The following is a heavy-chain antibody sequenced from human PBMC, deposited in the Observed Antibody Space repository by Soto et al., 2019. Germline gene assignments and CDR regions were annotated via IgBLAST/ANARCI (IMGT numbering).Heavy chain of an antibody. Sequence: ESLTISCKGSGYTFTSYWIGWVRQMPGKGLEWMGMIYPGDLETRYGASFQGQVTISADKSTSTAFLQWGSLKASDTAKYYCARHAAYTGSYSGDTFDIWGQGTMVTVSS. V-gene: IGHV5-51*01. D-gene: IGHD1-26*01. CDR1: GYTFTSYW. CDR3: ARHAAYTGSYSGDTFDI. CDR2: IYPGDLET. J-gene: IGHJ3*02.